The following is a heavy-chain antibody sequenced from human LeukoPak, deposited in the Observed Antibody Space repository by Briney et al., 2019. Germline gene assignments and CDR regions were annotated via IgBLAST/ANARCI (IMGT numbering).Heavy chain of an antibody. CDR1: GGSISSYY. V-gene: IGHV4-59*08. Sequence: SETLSLTCTVSGGSISSYYWSWIRQPPGKGLEWIAYISYSGSTNYNPSLKSRVTISVDTSKNQFSLKLSSVTAADTAVYYCARHDRRRVAVAGKNWFDPWGQGTLVTVSS. CDR3: ARHDRRRVAVAGKNWFDP. CDR2: ISYSGST. D-gene: IGHD6-19*01. J-gene: IGHJ5*02.